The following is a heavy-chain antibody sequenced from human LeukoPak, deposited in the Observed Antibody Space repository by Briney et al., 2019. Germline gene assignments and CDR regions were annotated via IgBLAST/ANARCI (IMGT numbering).Heavy chain of an antibody. J-gene: IGHJ4*02. D-gene: IGHD4-17*01. CDR1: GGSTSNYY. CDR2: IHYSGST. V-gene: IGHV4-59*01. CDR3: ADDFGD. Sequence: PSETLSLTCTVSGGSTSNYYWIWIRQPPGKGLEWIGHIHYSGSTNYNPSLKSRVTMSVDTSKNQFSLNLSSVTATDTAVYYCADDFGDWGQGTLVTVSS.